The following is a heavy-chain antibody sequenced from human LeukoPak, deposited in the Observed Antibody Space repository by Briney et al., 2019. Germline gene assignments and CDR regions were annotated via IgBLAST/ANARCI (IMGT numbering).Heavy chain of an antibody. J-gene: IGHJ5*02. CDR3: AKANVVAAMADWFDP. V-gene: IGHV3-23*01. CDR1: GFTFSSYA. CDR2: ISGSGGST. D-gene: IGHD2-15*01. Sequence: GGSLRLSCAASGFTFSSYAMSWVRQAPGKGLEWVSAISGSGGSTYYADSVKGRFTISRDNSKNTPYLQMNSLRAEDTAVYYCAKANVVAAMADWFDPWGQGTLVTVSS.